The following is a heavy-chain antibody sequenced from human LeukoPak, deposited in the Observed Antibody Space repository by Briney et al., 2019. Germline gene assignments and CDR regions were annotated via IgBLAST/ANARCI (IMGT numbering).Heavy chain of an antibody. CDR3: AKDESTGGFAPGYFYGMGV. J-gene: IGHJ6*02. Sequence: GGSLRLSCAASGFTFDDYGMSWVRQAPGKGLEWVSGINWNGGSTGYADSVKGRFTISRDSAKNSLYLQMDSLRVEDTALYYCAKDESTGGFAPGYFYGMGVWGQGTTVTVSS. V-gene: IGHV3-20*04. CDR1: GFTFDDYG. D-gene: IGHD3-16*01. CDR2: INWNGGST.